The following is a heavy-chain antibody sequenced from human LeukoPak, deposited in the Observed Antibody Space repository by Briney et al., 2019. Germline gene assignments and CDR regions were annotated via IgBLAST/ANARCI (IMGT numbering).Heavy chain of an antibody. CDR2: INPNSGGT. D-gene: IGHD3-3*01. J-gene: IGHJ3*02. Sequence: AASVKVSCKASGYTFTGYYMHWVRQAPGQGLEWMGWINPNSGGTNYAQKFQGRVTMTRDTSISTAYMELSRLRSDDTAVYYCARFSITIFGVVTAGAFDIWGQGTMVTVSS. CDR1: GYTFTGYY. CDR3: ARFSITIFGVVTAGAFDI. V-gene: IGHV1-2*02.